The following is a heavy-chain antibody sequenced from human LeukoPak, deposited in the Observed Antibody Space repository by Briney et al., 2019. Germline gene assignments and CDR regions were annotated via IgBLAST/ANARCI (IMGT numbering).Heavy chain of an antibody. V-gene: IGHV4-39*01. D-gene: IGHD6-13*01. J-gene: IGHJ4*02. CDR3: ARHVIAPPQQRCFDY. CDR2: IFYSGST. Sequence: PSETLSLTCTVSGGSISRSYYYWGWIRQPPGKGLEWIGSIFYSGSTYYNPSLKSRVTISVDTSKNHFSLRLSSVTAADTAVYYCARHVIAPPQQRCFDYWGRGTLVTVSP. CDR1: GGSISRSYYY.